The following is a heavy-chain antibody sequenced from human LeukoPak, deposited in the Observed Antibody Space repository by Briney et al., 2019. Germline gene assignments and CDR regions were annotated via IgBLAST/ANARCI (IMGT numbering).Heavy chain of an antibody. Sequence: SQTLSLTCAISGDSAAWNWIRQSPSRGLEWLGRTYYRSKWYNDYAVSVKSRITINPDTSKNQFSLQLNSVTPEDTAVYYCARRINGSSVGFDPWGQGTLVTVSS. CDR2: TYYRSKWYN. J-gene: IGHJ5*02. D-gene: IGHD1-26*01. V-gene: IGHV6-1*01. CDR1: GDSAA. CDR3: ARRINGSSVGFDP.